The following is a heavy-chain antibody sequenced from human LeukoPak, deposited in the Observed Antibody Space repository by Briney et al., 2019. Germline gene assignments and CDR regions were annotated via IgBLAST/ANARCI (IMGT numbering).Heavy chain of an antibody. CDR2: ISDSGGTT. CDR1: GFTFSSFA. J-gene: IGHJ4*02. Sequence: GGSLKLSCAASGFTFSSFAMSWVRQAPGKGLEWVSAISDSGGTTYYADSVKGRFTISRDNSKNTLYLQMNSLRAEDTAVYYCARGPVGYCSSTSCYLFDYWGQGTLVTVSS. CDR3: ARGPVGYCSSTSCYLFDY. D-gene: IGHD2-2*01. V-gene: IGHV3-23*01.